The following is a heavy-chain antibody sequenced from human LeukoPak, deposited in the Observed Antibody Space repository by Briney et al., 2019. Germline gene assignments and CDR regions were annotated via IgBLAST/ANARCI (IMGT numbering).Heavy chain of an antibody. D-gene: IGHD6-13*01. CDR3: ARDEVAAALLGGDYYYGMDV. J-gene: IGHJ6*02. Sequence: SETLSLTCTVSGGSISSYYWSWIRQPPGKGLEWIGYIYYSGSTNYNPSLKSRVTISVDTSKNQFSLKLSSVTAADTAVYYCARDEVAAALLGGDYYYGMDVWGQGTTVTVSS. CDR2: IYYSGST. V-gene: IGHV4-59*01. CDR1: GGSISSYY.